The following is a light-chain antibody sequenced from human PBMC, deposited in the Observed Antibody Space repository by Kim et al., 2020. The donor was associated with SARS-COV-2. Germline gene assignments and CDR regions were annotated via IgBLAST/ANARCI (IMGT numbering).Light chain of an antibody. CDR1: QSIGSN. V-gene: IGKV3-15*01. Sequence: EIVLTQSPLPLSVSPGERATLSCRAGQSIGSNLAWYQQNTGQPPRLLIYGASSRATGIPARFSGSGSGTEFTLTISSLQSEDFAVYYCDHYGTWPWTFGQGTPMEIK. CDR3: DHYGTWPWT. J-gene: IGKJ5*01. CDR2: GAS.